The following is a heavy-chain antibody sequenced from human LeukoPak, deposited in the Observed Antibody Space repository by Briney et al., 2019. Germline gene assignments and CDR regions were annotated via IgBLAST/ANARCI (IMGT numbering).Heavy chain of an antibody. V-gene: IGHV1-18*04. Sequence: ASVKVSCKASGHTFTSYGISWVRQAPGQGLEWMGWISAYNGNTNYAQKLQGRVTMTTDTSTSTAYMELRSLRSDDTAVYYCARDIWDSSGWYVPFDYWGQGTLVTVSS. CDR2: ISAYNGNT. CDR1: GHTFTSYG. CDR3: ARDIWDSSGWYVPFDY. J-gene: IGHJ4*02. D-gene: IGHD6-19*01.